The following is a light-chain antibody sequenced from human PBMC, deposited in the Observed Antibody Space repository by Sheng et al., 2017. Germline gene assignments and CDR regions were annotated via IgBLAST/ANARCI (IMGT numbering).Light chain of an antibody. CDR2: ATS. J-gene: IGKJ3*01. V-gene: IGKV1-39*01. CDR3: QQSFGAPFT. CDR1: QTIGSY. Sequence: DIQMTQSPSSLSASIGGRVTITCRASQTIGSYLTWYQQKPGKAPKLLIYATSHLQSGVPSRFSGSGSGTDFTLTISSLQPEDFATYYCQQSFGAPFTFGPGTRVDLK.